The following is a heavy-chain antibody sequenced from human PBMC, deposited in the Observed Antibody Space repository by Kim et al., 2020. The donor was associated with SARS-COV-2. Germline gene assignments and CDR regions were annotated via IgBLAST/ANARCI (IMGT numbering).Heavy chain of an antibody. V-gene: IGHV4-39*01. J-gene: IGHJ4*02. D-gene: IGHD5-18*01. Sequence: YNPCLKSRVTISVETSKNQFSLKLSSVTAADTAVYYCARTWRYSYGSSDYWGQGTLVTVSS. CDR3: ARTWRYSYGSSDY.